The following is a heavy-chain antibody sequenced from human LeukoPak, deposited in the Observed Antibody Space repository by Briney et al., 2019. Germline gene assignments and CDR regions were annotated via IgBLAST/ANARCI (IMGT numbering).Heavy chain of an antibody. V-gene: IGHV1-8*01. Sequence: ASVKVSCKASGYTFTSYDINWVRQATGQGLEWMGWMNPNSGNTGYAQKFQGRVTMTRDTSISTAYMELSCLRSEDTAVYYCARMSYYDSSGDNWFDPWGQGTLVTVSS. CDR2: MNPNSGNT. CDR1: GYTFTSYD. CDR3: ARMSYYDSSGDNWFDP. D-gene: IGHD3-22*01. J-gene: IGHJ5*02.